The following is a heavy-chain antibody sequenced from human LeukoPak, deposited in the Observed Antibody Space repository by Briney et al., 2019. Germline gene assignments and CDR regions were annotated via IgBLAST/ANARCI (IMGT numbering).Heavy chain of an antibody. CDR2: VNPNNGGT. Sequence: GASVKVSCKVSGYTFTGYYMHWLRQAPGQGLEWMGWVNPNNGGTNYAQRFQGRVTMTRGTSISTAYMELSRLRFDDTAVYYCASGPSLGTTHPYFDYWGQGTLVTVSS. CDR3: ASGPSLGTTHPYFDY. V-gene: IGHV1-2*02. D-gene: IGHD2-15*01. CDR1: GYTFTGYY. J-gene: IGHJ4*02.